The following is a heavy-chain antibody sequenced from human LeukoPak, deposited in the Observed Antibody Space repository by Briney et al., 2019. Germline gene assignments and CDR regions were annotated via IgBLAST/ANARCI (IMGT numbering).Heavy chain of an antibody. Sequence: ASVNVSCKASGGTFSSYAISWVRQAPGQGLEWMGGIIPIFGTANYAQKFQGRVTITADESTSTAYMELSSLRSEDTAVYYCARGAPYSSSWYGAFDIWGQGTMVTVSS. CDR1: GGTFSSYA. CDR3: ARGAPYSSSWYGAFDI. D-gene: IGHD6-13*01. CDR2: IIPIFGTA. J-gene: IGHJ3*02. V-gene: IGHV1-69*13.